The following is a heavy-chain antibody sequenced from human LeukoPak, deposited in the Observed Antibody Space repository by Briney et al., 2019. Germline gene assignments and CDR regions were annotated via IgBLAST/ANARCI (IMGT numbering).Heavy chain of an antibody. V-gene: IGHV1-69*06. D-gene: IGHD2/OR15-2a*01. CDR3: ASDGGFEYYFDY. CDR1: GGTFTGYG. J-gene: IGHJ4*02. Sequence: SVKVSCKSSGGTFTGYGISWVRHAPGQGLEWMGRIIPIFTTANYAQKFQGRVTITADTSTNTAYMELTSLRSEDTAVYYCASDGGFEYYFDYWGQGTLLTVSS. CDR2: IIPIFTTA.